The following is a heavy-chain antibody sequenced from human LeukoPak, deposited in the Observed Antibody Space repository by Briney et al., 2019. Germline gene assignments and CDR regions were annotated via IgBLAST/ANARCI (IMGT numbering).Heavy chain of an antibody. Sequence: GGSLRLSCAASGFTFSSYGMHWVRQAPGKGLEWVAFVRYDGSNKYYADSVKGRFTISRDNSKNTLYLQMNSLRAEDTAVYYCAKVILWFGEPLGAFDIWGQGTMVTVSS. CDR1: GFTFSSYG. J-gene: IGHJ3*02. V-gene: IGHV3-30*02. D-gene: IGHD3-10*01. CDR3: AKVILWFGEPLGAFDI. CDR2: VRYDGSNK.